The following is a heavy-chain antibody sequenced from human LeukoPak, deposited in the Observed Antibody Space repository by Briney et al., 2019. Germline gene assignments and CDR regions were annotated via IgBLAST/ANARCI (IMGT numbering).Heavy chain of an antibody. V-gene: IGHV3-23*01. Sequence: PGGSLRLSCAASGFTFSSCAMSWVRQAPGKGLEWVSAISGSGGSTYYADSVKGRFTISRDNSKNTLYLQMNSLGVEDTAVYYCAKSGSYYYDSSGLDYWGQGTLVTVSS. D-gene: IGHD3-22*01. CDR3: AKSGSYYYDSSGLDY. J-gene: IGHJ4*02. CDR1: GFTFSSCA. CDR2: ISGSGGST.